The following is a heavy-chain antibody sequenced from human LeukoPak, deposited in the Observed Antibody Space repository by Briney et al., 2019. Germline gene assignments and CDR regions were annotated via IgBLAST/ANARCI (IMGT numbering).Heavy chain of an antibody. CDR2: ISGGGSYV. CDR1: GFTFSSYS. D-gene: IGHD4-17*01. J-gene: IGHJ3*01. CDR3: ARGLGDYDAFDV. V-gene: IGHV3-21*01. Sequence: PGGSLRLSCSVSGFTFSSYSMNWVRQAPGKGLQWVASISGGGSYVFYADSVEGRFSVSRDNAKNSVFLQMNSLRAEDTAVYYCARGLGDYDAFDVWGLGTWVTVAS.